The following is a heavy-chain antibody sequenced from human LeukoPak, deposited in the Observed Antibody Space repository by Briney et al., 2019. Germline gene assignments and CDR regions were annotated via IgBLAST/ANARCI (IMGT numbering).Heavy chain of an antibody. J-gene: IGHJ6*02. CDR3: ARHGYSSSWPYYSAMDV. D-gene: IGHD6-13*01. Sequence: GGSLRLSCAASGFTFRDYYMSWIRQAPGEGLEWVSYISSSGGVIYYADSVKGRFIISRDNAKNSLYLQMNSLRAEDTAVYYCARHGYSSSWPYYSAMDVWGQGTTVTVSS. V-gene: IGHV3-11*01. CDR2: ISSSGGVI. CDR1: GFTFRDYY.